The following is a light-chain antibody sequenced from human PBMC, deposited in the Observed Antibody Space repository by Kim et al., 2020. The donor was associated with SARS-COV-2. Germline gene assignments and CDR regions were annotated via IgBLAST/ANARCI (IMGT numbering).Light chain of an antibody. J-gene: IGLJ2*01. CDR2: GRN. CDR3: QSRDSGGNVL. Sequence: VDLGQTVRITCQGDSLRSYYATWYQQRPRQAPVLVIYGRNNRPSGIPDRFSGSSSGNTASLTISGAQAEDEADFYCQSRDSGGNVLFGGGTKLTVL. CDR1: SLRSYY. V-gene: IGLV3-19*01.